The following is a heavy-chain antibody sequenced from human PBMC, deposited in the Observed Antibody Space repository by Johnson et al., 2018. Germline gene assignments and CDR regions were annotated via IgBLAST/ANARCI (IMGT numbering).Heavy chain of an antibody. Sequence: VQLVQSGGGLVQPGGSLRLSCAASGFTFSYHYMDWVRQAPGKGLEWVGRSSNQANSFTTYYAASVNGRFTISRDASDNLVYLQLNSLKTEDTAVYYCARERYDFWTYYMDVWGKGTTVTVSS. J-gene: IGHJ6*03. D-gene: IGHD3-3*01. V-gene: IGHV3-72*01. CDR1: GFTFSYHY. CDR2: SSNQANSFTT. CDR3: ARERYDFWTYYMDV.